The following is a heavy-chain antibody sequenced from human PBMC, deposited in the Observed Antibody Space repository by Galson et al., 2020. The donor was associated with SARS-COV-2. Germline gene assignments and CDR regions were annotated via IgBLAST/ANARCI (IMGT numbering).Heavy chain of an antibody. Sequence: ASETPSLTCSVSGGSISSYYWSWIRQPPGKGLAWIGYISYSGGTNYNPSLKSRISISLDTSKNHFSLKLTSVTAADTAVYFCARSIGAAFAMFDSWGQGTLVTVSS. CDR3: ARSIGAAFAMFDS. J-gene: IGHJ4*02. D-gene: IGHD6-13*01. CDR1: GGSISSYY. V-gene: IGHV4-59*01. CDR2: ISYSGGT.